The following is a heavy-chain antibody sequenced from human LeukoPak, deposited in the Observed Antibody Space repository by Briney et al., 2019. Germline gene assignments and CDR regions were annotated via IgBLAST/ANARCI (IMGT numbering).Heavy chain of an antibody. V-gene: IGHV4-39*01. J-gene: IGHJ3*02. Sequence: SETLSLTCTVSGDSTSSSTYYWDWIRQAPGKGLEWIGNIYDSGITHYNPSLKSRVTISGDTSKNQFSLKLNSVTAADTAIYYCATHRRSGSGGSENAFEIWGQGTMVTVSS. CDR1: GDSTSSSTYY. CDR2: IYDSGIT. CDR3: ATHRRSGSGGSENAFEI. D-gene: IGHD5-12*01.